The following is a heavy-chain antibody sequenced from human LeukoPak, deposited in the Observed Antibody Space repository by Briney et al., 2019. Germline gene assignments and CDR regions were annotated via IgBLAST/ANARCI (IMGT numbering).Heavy chain of an antibody. CDR1: GYTFTGYY. V-gene: IGHV1-2*04. D-gene: IGHD2-2*02. Sequence: ASVKVSCKASGYTFTGYYMHWVRQAPGQGLEWMGWINPNSGGTNYAQKFQGWVTMTRDTSISTAYMELSRLSSVTAADTAVYYCARVVVPAAIPVFDYWGQGTLVTVSS. CDR3: ARVVVPAAIPVFDY. CDR2: INPNSGGT. J-gene: IGHJ4*02.